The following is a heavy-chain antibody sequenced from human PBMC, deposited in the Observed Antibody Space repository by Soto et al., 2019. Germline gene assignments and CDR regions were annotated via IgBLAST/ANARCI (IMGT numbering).Heavy chain of an antibody. CDR3: ARDADYMVRGVISKGLLDY. V-gene: IGHV1-46*01. D-gene: IGHD3-10*01. CDR1: GYTFTSYH. Sequence: ASVKVSCKASGYTFTSYHVHWVRQAPGLGLEWMGIINPSGGFTNFAQKFQGRVTMTSDTSTSTVYMELSSLKSEDTAVYYCARDADYMVRGVISKGLLDYWGQGSLVTVSS. CDR2: INPSGGFT. J-gene: IGHJ4*02.